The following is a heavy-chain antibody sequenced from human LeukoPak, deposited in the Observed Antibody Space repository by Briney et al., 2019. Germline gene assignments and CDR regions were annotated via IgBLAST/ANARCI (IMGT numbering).Heavy chain of an antibody. CDR1: GYSFTTYW. CDR3: ARDYITFDH. Sequence: GESLKSSSKGSGYSFTTYWIGCVRQMPGKGLEWMGIIYPGDSDTRYSPSFQGQVTISADKSINTAYLQWSSLKASDTAIYYCARDYITFDHWGQGTLVTVSS. V-gene: IGHV5-51*01. CDR2: IYPGDSDT. J-gene: IGHJ4*02. D-gene: IGHD4-11*01.